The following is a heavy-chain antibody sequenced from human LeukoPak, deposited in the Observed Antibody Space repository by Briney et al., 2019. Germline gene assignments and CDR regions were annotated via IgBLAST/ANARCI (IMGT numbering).Heavy chain of an antibody. CDR2: INPSGGST. CDR3: ARFYQGPYRGYSGYDSHGGFDY. V-gene: IGHV1-46*03. D-gene: IGHD5-12*01. J-gene: IGHJ4*02. Sequence: PSASVKVSCKASGYTFTSYYMHWVRQAPGQGLEWMGIINPSGGSTSYAQKFQGRVTMTRDTSTSTVYMELRSLRSDDTAVYYCARFYQGPYRGYSGYDSHGGFDYWGQGTLVTVSS. CDR1: GYTFTSYY.